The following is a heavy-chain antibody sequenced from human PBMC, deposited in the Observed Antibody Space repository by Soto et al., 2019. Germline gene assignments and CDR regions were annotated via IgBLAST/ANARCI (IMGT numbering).Heavy chain of an antibody. D-gene: IGHD3-22*01. CDR1: GGSISSSSYY. CDR3: ARLNYYDSSGCLDY. V-gene: IGHV4-39*01. J-gene: IGHJ4*02. CDR2: IYYSGST. Sequence: QLQLQESCPGLVKPSETLSLTCTVSGGSISSSSYYWGWIRQPPGKGLEWIGSIYYSGSTYYNPSLKSRVTISVDTSKNQFSLKLSSVTAADTAVYYCARLNYYDSSGCLDYWGQGTLVTVSS.